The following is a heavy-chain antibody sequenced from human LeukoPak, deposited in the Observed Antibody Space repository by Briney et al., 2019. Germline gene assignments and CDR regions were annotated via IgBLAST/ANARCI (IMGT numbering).Heavy chain of an antibody. V-gene: IGHV3-30*18. CDR3: AKESGIRSYGAYFPH. CDR2: IAYDGGTK. D-gene: IGHD4-17*01. CDR1: GLTFSSHD. J-gene: IGHJ1*01. Sequence: GGTLRLPCAACGLTFSSHDMQGLRQAPGKGREWVAVIAYDGGTKYDADSVKGRFSISRDNSKSTLFLQMNSLRAEDTAVYYCAKESGIRSYGAYFPHWGQGTLVTVSS.